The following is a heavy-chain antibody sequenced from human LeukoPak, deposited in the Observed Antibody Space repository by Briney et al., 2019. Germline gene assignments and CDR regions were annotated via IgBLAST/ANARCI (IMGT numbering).Heavy chain of an antibody. CDR2: INPNSGGT. Sequence: ASVKVSCKASGYTFTGYYMHWVRQAPGQGLEWMGWINPNSGGTNYAQKFQGRVTMTRDTSISTAYMELSRLRSDDTAVYYCARVRKVAVAQGDLDYWGQGTLVTVSS. CDR1: GYTFTGYY. D-gene: IGHD6-19*01. V-gene: IGHV1-2*02. CDR3: ARVRKVAVAQGDLDY. J-gene: IGHJ4*02.